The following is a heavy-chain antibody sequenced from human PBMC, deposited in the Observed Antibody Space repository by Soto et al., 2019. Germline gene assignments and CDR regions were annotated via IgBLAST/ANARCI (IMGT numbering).Heavy chain of an antibody. CDR1: GYTFTSYA. Sequence: ASVKVSCKASGYTFTSYAMHWVRQAPGQRLEWMGWINAGNGNTKYSQKFQGRVTITRDTSASTAYMELSSLRSEDTALYYCARSVVLLNGCLDPWGQGTPVTVSS. D-gene: IGHD3-10*01. V-gene: IGHV1-3*01. CDR2: INAGNGNT. J-gene: IGHJ5*02. CDR3: ARSVVLLNGCLDP.